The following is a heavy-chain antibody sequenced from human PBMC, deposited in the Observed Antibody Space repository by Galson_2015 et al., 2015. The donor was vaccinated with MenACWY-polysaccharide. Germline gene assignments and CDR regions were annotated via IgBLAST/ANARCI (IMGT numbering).Heavy chain of an antibody. CDR3: ASRDVLVNWRSHDAFDI. D-gene: IGHD1-20*01. V-gene: IGHV3-74*01. CDR1: GFTFSSYW. Sequence: SLRLSCAASGFTFSSYWMHWVRQAPGKGLVWVSRINSDGSSTSYADSVKGRFTISRDNAKNTLYLQMNSLRAEDTAVYYCASRDVLVNWRSHDAFDIWGQGTMVTVSS. J-gene: IGHJ3*02. CDR2: INSDGSST.